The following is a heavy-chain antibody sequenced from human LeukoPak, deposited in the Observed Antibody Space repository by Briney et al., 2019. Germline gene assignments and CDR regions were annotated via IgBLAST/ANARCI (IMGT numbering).Heavy chain of an antibody. J-gene: IGHJ4*02. D-gene: IGHD1-14*01. V-gene: IGHV4-39*07. CDR1: GDSISSSSYY. CDR3: ARGSSVGGGINY. Sequence: PSETLSLTCTVSGDSISSSSYYWGWIRQPPGKGLEWIGSIYYSGNTYYNPSLKSRVTISVDTSRNQFSLKLSSVTAADTAVYYCARGSSVGGGINYWGQGTLVTVSS. CDR2: IYYSGNT.